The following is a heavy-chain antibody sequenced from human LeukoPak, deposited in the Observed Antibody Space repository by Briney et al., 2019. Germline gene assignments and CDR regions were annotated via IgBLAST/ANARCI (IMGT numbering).Heavy chain of an antibody. D-gene: IGHD3-16*02. J-gene: IGHJ5*02. CDR3: ARDNSVGDIAWWFDP. CDR2: INPNSGGT. CDR1: GHTFTGYY. V-gene: IGHV1-2*02. Sequence: ASVKVSCKASGHTFTGYYMHWVRQAPGQGLEWMGWINPNSGGTNYAQKFQGRVTMTRDMSTTTDYMELSSLRSEDTAVYYCARDNSVGDIAWWFDPWGQGTLVTVSS.